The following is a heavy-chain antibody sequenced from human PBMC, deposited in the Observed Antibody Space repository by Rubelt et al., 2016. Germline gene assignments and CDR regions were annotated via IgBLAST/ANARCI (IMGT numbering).Heavy chain of an antibody. Sequence: TSYAQKFQGRVTMTTDTSTSTAYMELRSLRSDDTAVYYCARAIGASSSAFYYYGMDVWGQGTTVTVSS. CDR3: ARAIGASSSAFYYYGMDV. CDR2: T. D-gene: IGHD6-6*01. J-gene: IGHJ6*02. V-gene: IGHV1-18*01.